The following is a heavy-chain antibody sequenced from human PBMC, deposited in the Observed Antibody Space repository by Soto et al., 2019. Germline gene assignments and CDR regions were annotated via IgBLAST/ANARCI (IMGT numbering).Heavy chain of an antibody. CDR2: ISAYNGNT. D-gene: IGHD3-16*02. CDR1: GYTFTSYG. Sequence: ASVKLSCKASGYTFTSYGISWVRQAPGQGLEWMGWISAYNGNTNYAQKLQGRVTMTTDTSTSTAYMELRSLRSDDTAVYYCAYRRLRDYVWGSYRTPNYYGMDVWGQGTTVTVSS. V-gene: IGHV1-18*01. J-gene: IGHJ6*02. CDR3: AYRRLRDYVWGSYRTPNYYGMDV.